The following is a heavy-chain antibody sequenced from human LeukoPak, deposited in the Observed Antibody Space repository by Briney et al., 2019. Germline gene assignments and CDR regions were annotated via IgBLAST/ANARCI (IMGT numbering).Heavy chain of an antibody. D-gene: IGHD2-21*01. CDR2: IIGSGSTT. CDR1: GFTFSSYE. V-gene: IGHV3-48*03. Sequence: SGRSLRLSCAASGFTFSSYEMNWVRQAPGKGLEWLSYIIGSGSTTQYADSVRDRFTISRDNDRNAVYLQMNSLRADDTAIYYCVRDRGGAYSGDNLFDPWGQGTLVTVSS. J-gene: IGHJ5*02. CDR3: VRDRGGAYSGDNLFDP.